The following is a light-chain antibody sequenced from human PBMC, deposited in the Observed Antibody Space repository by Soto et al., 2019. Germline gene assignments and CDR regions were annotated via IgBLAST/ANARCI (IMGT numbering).Light chain of an antibody. Sequence: EIVMTQSPATLSVSPGERATLSCRASQSVSSNLAWYQHKPGQAPRLLIYGTSTRATGIPARFSGSGSGTEFTLTISSLQSEDFAVYYCQQYNNWPPYTFGQGTKLAI. V-gene: IGKV3-15*01. J-gene: IGKJ2*01. CDR1: QSVSSN. CDR2: GTS. CDR3: QQYNNWPPYT.